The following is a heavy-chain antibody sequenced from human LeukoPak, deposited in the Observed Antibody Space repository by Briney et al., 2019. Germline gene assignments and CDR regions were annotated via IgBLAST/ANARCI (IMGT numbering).Heavy chain of an antibody. D-gene: IGHD5-24*01. CDR2: LFGSGSGK. CDR1: GFSFSDYA. CDR3: XXXXXSRDXXXXXDX. Sequence: GGSLRLSCAASGFSFSDYAMSWVRQAPGKSLEWVAGLFGSGSGKSYADSVKGRVTISRDNSRNMVFLQMYSLSAEDTASDYXXXXXXSRDXXXXXDXWGRXTLVTVSS. J-gene: IGHJ5*02. V-gene: IGHV3-23*01.